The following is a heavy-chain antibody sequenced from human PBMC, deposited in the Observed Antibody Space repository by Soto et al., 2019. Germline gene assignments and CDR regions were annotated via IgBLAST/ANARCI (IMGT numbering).Heavy chain of an antibody. CDR2: LIPIFGTA. CDR3: ARCGGGSGYFDQRAFDY. D-gene: IGHD3-9*01. Sequence: QVQLVQSGAEVKKPGSSVKVSCKASGGTFSSYAISWVRQAPGQGLEWMGGLIPIFGTANYAQKFQGRVTITADESTTTAHMELSSLRSEDTAGYYCARCGGGSGYFDQRAFDYWGQGTLVTVSS. CDR1: GGTFSSYA. V-gene: IGHV1-69*01. J-gene: IGHJ4*02.